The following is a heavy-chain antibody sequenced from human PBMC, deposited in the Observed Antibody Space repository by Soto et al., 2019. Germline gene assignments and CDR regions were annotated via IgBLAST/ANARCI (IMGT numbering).Heavy chain of an antibody. CDR1: GGSVSSNSAA. D-gene: IGHD3-22*01. J-gene: IGHJ3*02. Sequence: SQTLSLTCAISGGSVSSNSAAWNWIRQSPSRGLEWLGRTYYRSKWYNDYAVSVKSRITINPDTSKNQFSLQLNSVTPEDTAVYYCARVHYYDRSGYRLDALDIWGQGTMVTVSS. CDR3: ARVHYYDRSGYRLDALDI. V-gene: IGHV6-1*01. CDR2: TYYRSKWYN.